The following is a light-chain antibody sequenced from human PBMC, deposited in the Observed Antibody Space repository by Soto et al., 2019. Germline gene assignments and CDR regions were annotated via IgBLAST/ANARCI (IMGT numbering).Light chain of an antibody. CDR1: QSVSSY. CDR3: QQRSIWPLT. V-gene: IGKV3-11*01. CDR2: DAS. J-gene: IGKJ4*01. Sequence: ELVLTQSPATLSLSPGERATLSCRASQSVSSYLAWYQQKPGQAPRLLIYDASNRATGIPARFSGSRSGTDFTLTISSLEPEDFAVYYCQQRSIWPLTFGGGTKVDIK.